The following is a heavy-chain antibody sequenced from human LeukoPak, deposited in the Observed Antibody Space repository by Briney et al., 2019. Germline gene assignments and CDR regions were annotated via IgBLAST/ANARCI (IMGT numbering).Heavy chain of an antibody. D-gene: IGHD3-10*01. J-gene: IGHJ5*02. Sequence: ASVKVSCKASGYTFTGYYMHWVRQAPGQGLEWMGWINPNSGGTNYAQKFQGRVTMTRDTSISTAYMELSRLRSDDTAVYYCARASRRVVRGVIMFDPWGQGTLVTVSS. CDR1: GYTFTGYY. CDR2: INPNSGGT. V-gene: IGHV1-2*02. CDR3: ARASRRVVRGVIMFDP.